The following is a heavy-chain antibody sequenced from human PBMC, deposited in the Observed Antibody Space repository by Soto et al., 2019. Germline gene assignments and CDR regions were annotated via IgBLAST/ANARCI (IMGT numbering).Heavy chain of an antibody. D-gene: IGHD2-8*01. J-gene: IGHJ6*02. CDR1: GGTFSSYA. CDR3: ARDSSYCTNGCYYGMDV. CDR2: IIPIFGTA. Sequence: KVSCXASGGTFSSYAISWVRQAPGQGLEWMGGIIPIFGTANYAQKFQGRVTITADESTSTAYMELSSLRSEDTAVYYCARDSSYCTNGCYYGMDVWGQGTTVTVSS. V-gene: IGHV1-69*01.